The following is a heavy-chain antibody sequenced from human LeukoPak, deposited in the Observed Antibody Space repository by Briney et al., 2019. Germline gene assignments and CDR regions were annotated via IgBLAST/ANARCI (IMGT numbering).Heavy chain of an antibody. D-gene: IGHD4-17*01. J-gene: IGHJ5*02. V-gene: IGHV3-21*01. CDR1: GFPFSSYW. CDR2: ISSSSSYI. CDR3: ARADYGDQNWFDP. Sequence: GGSLRLSCVASGFPFSSYWMTWVRQAPGKGLEWVSSISSSSSYIYYADSVKGRFTISRDNAKNSLYLQMNSLRAEDTAVYYCARADYGDQNWFDPWGQGTLVTVSS.